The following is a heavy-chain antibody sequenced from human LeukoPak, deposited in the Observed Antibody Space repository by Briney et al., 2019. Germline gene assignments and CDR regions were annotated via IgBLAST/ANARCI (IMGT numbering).Heavy chain of an antibody. Sequence: ASVKISCKPSGYTITSYYINWVRQDTAQELEWRGWMNPNSGNTSYAQTFQGRVTMTRNTSISTAYMELSSLRSEGTAVYYCARGLVVAATNCFDPWGQGTLVTVSS. CDR2: MNPNSGNT. J-gene: IGHJ5*02. D-gene: IGHD2-15*01. V-gene: IGHV1-8*01. CDR3: ARGLVVAATNCFDP. CDR1: GYTITSYY.